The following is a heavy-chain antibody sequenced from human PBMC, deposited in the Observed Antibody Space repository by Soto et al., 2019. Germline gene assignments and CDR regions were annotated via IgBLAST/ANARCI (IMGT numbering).Heavy chain of an antibody. V-gene: IGHV1-2*02. Sequence: ASVKVSCKASGYTFTGYYMHWVRQAPGQGLEWMGWINPNSGGTNYAQKFQGRVTMTRDTSISTAYMELSRLRSDDTAVYYCARGPWGSSTSGYYYYYGMDVWGQGTTVTVSS. CDR2: INPNSGGT. J-gene: IGHJ6*02. CDR3: ARGPWGSSTSGYYYYYGMDV. CDR1: GYTFTGYY. D-gene: IGHD2-2*01.